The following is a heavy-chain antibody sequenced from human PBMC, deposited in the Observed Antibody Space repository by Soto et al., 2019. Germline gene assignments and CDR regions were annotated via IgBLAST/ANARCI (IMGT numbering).Heavy chain of an antibody. CDR3: ARHGGLRFLEWLHDPLPLNYYYYGMDV. CDR1: GYSFTSYW. J-gene: IGHJ6*02. V-gene: IGHV5-51*01. Sequence: PGESLKISCQGSGYSFTSYWIGWVRQMPGKGLEWMGIIYPGDSDTRYSPSFQGQVTISADKSISTAYLQWSSLKASDTAMYYCARHGGLRFLEWLHDPLPLNYYYYGMDVWGQGTTVTVSS. CDR2: IYPGDSDT. D-gene: IGHD3-3*01.